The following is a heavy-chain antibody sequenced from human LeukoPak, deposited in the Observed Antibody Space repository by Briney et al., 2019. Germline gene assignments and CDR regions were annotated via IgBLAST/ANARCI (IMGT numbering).Heavy chain of an antibody. J-gene: IGHJ5*02. D-gene: IGHD2-2*01. CDR1: GYTFTGYY. Sequence: ASVKVSCKASGYTFTGYYMHWVRQAPGQGLEWMGWINPNSGGTNYAQKFQGRVTMTRDTSISTAYMELSRLRSGDTAVYYCARGLPRIVVVPAAVLGNWFDPWGQGTLVTVSS. CDR3: ARGLPRIVVVPAAVLGNWFDP. CDR2: INPNSGGT. V-gene: IGHV1-2*02.